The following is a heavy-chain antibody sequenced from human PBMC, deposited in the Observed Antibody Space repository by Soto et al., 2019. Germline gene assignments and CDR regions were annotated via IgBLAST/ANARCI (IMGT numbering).Heavy chain of an antibody. CDR3: AKLNLFVSAAAGRGPFDY. Sequence: VQQLESGGGLVQPGGSLRLSCAASGFTFSNYATSWVRQAPGKGLEWVSAVSGSGGNTYYADSVQGRFTISRDNSKNMLNLQMNSLRAEDTAVYYCAKLNLFVSAAAGRGPFDYRGQGTLVTVSS. D-gene: IGHD6-13*01. J-gene: IGHJ4*02. CDR1: GFTFSNYA. CDR2: VSGSGGNT. V-gene: IGHV3-23*01.